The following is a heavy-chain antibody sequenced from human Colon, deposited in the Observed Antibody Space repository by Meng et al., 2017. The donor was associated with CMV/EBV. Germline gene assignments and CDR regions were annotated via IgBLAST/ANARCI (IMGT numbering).Heavy chain of an antibody. CDR2: IDEDGSRT. D-gene: IGHD3-16*01. CDR1: GFTVRTYW. J-gene: IGHJ4*02. CDR3: VKESAAVGAYYFDY. Sequence: SGFTVRTYWMNWVRQAPGKGLVWVSRIDEDGSRTNYADSVKGRFSIFRDNARNTVYLQMNSLRVDDTAVYYCVKESAAVGAYYFDYWGQGTLVTVSS. V-gene: IGHV3-74*01.